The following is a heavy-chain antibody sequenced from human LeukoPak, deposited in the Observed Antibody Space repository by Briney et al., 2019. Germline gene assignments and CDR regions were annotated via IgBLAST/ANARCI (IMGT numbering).Heavy chain of an antibody. J-gene: IGHJ5*02. CDR2: IYYSGTT. D-gene: IGHD6-19*01. CDR3: ARDLYSSGWYIDP. Sequence: SETLSLTCTVSGGSISSYYWSWIRQPPGKGLEWIGYIYYSGTTDYNPSLKSRVTMSVGTSKNQFSLTLSSVTAADTAVYYCARDLYSSGWYIDPWGQGTLVTVSS. CDR1: GGSISSYY. V-gene: IGHV4-59*01.